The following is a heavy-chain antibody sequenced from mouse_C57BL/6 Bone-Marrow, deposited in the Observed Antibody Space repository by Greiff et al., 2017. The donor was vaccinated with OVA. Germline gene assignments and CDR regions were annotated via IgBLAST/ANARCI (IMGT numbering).Heavy chain of an antibody. V-gene: IGHV1-22*01. Sequence: EVQLQQSGPELVKPGASVKMSCKASGYTFTDYNMHWVKQSPGKSLEWLGYINPNNGGTSYNQKFKGKATLTVNKSSSTAYLELRSLTSEDSAVYYCARRNYYGSKYWYFDGWGTGTTVTVSS. CDR2: INPNNGGT. CDR3: ARRNYYGSKYWYFDG. J-gene: IGHJ1*03. D-gene: IGHD1-1*01. CDR1: GYTFTDYN.